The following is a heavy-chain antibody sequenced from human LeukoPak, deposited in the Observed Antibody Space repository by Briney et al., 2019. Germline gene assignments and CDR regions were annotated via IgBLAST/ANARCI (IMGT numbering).Heavy chain of an antibody. CDR3: AGRNPQYYYDSSGYGGYGMDV. Sequence: PSETLSLTCAVYGGSFSGYYWSWIRQPPGEGLEWIGEINHSGSTNYNPSLKSRVTISVDTSKNQFSLKLSSVTAADTAVYYCAGRNPQYYYDSSGYGGYGMDVWGQGTTVTVSS. CDR1: GGSFSGYY. CDR2: INHSGST. V-gene: IGHV4-34*01. D-gene: IGHD3-22*01. J-gene: IGHJ6*02.